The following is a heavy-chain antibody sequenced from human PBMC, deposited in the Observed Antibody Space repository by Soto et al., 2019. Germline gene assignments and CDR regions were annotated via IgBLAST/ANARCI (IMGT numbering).Heavy chain of an antibody. D-gene: IGHD2-15*01. CDR1: GGSISSGGYY. J-gene: IGHJ4*02. Sequence: SETLSLTCTVSGGSISSGGYYWSWIRQHPGKGLEWIGYIYYSGSTYYNPSLKSRVTISVDTSKNQFSLKLSSVTAADTAVYYCARDTCGSCPDYWGQGTLVTVSS. CDR3: ARDTCGSCPDY. V-gene: IGHV4-31*03. CDR2: IYYSGST.